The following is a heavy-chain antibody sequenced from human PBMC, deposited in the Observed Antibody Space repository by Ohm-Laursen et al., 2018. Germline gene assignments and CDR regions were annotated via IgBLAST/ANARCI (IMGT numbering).Heavy chain of an antibody. J-gene: IGHJ4*02. V-gene: IGHV4-31*01. D-gene: IGHD3/OR15-3a*01. CDR3: ARISRWTYFYDS. Sequence: SQTLSLTCTVSGDSISSGGYYWSWIRQHPGMGLEWIGNIYYSGDTYYNPSLTSLVTMSVDTSKNQFSLKLNSVTAADTAVYYCARISRWTYFYDSWGQGTLVTVSS. CDR1: GDSISSGGYY. CDR2: IYYSGDT.